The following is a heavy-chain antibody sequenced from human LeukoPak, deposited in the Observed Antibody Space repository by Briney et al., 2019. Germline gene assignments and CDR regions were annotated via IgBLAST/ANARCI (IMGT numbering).Heavy chain of an antibody. CDR2: ISSNGGST. V-gene: IGHV3-64*01. J-gene: IGHJ5*02. Sequence: GGSLRLSCAASGFTFSSYAMHWVRQAPGKGLEYVSAISSNGGSTYYANSVKGRFTISRDNSKNTLYLQMGSLRAEDMAVYYCARGSGRSGSWALDWFDPWGQGTLVTVSS. D-gene: IGHD6-19*01. CDR1: GFTFSSYA. CDR3: ARGSGRSGSWALDWFDP.